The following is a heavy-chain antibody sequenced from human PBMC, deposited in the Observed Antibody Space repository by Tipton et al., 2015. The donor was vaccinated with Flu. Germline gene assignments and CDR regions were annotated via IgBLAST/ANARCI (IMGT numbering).Heavy chain of an antibody. CDR3: ARRSYNFWSGYPDY. J-gene: IGHJ4*02. CDR2: IYYTGST. Sequence: LRLSCTVSGGSISTSSYYWGWIRQSPGKGLEWIGSIYYTGSTYYNPSLKSRVTISLDTSKNQFSLKLNSVTAADTAVYYCARRSYNFWSGYPDYWGQGTLVTVSS. CDR1: GGSISTSSYY. V-gene: IGHV4-39*01. D-gene: IGHD3-3*01.